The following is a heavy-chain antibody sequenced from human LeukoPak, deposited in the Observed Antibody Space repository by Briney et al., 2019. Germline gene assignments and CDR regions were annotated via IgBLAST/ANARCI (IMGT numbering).Heavy chain of an antibody. J-gene: IGHJ6*02. D-gene: IGHD6-19*01. CDR3: AREGSGWYGDYYYGMDV. Sequence: ASVTVSCKASGYTFTSYDINWVRQAPGQGLEWMGWMNANSGNTDYAQKFQGRVTMTRNTSISTAYMELSSLRSEDTAVYYCAREGSGWYGDYYYGMDVWGQGTTVTVSS. V-gene: IGHV1-8*01. CDR1: GYTFTSYD. CDR2: MNANSGNT.